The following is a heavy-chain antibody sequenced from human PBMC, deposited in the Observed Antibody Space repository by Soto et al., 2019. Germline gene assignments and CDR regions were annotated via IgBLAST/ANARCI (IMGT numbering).Heavy chain of an antibody. CDR1: GFTFSGSA. CDR2: IRSKANSYAT. CDR3: TRRDYECWSIYHTPPWFYGMDV. V-gene: IGHV3-73*02. D-gene: IGHD3-3*01. Sequence: EVQLVESGGGLVQPGGSLKLSCAASGFTFSGSAMHWVRQASGKGLEWVGRIRSKANSYATAYAASVKGRFTISRDDSKTMAYLQMNSLKIDDTAVYYCTRRDYECWSIYHTPPWFYGMDVLGPGPTVNVS. J-gene: IGHJ6*02.